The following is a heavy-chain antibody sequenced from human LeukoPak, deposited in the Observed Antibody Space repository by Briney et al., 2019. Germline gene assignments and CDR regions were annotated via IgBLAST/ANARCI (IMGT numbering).Heavy chain of an antibody. J-gene: IGHJ4*02. CDR3: ARDSLLYCSGGSCYSHY. V-gene: IGHV1-18*01. D-gene: IGHD2-15*01. CDR2: ISAYNGNT. Sequence: LGASVKVSCKASGYTFTSYGISWVRQAPGQGLEWMGWISAYNGNTNYAQKLQGRVTMTTDTSTSTAYMELRSLRSDDPAVYYCARDSLLYCSGGSCYSHYWGQGTLVPSPQ. CDR1: GYTFTSYG.